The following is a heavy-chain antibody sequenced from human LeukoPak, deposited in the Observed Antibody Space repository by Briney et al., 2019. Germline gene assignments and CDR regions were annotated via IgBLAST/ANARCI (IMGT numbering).Heavy chain of an antibody. J-gene: IGHJ4*02. CDR2: ISSSSIYK. CDR3: ASGSQGELLLGDY. V-gene: IGHV3-21*01. D-gene: IGHD3-10*01. Sequence: GGSLRLSCAASGFTFSSYSMNWVRQAPGKGLEWVSSISSSSIYKYYADSVKGRFTISRDNAKKSLYLQMNSLRAEDTAVYYCASGSQGELLLGDYWGQGTLVTVSS. CDR1: GFTFSSYS.